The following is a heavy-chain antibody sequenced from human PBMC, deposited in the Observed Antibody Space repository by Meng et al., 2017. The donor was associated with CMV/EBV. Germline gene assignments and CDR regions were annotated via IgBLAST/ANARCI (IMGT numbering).Heavy chain of an antibody. CDR2: VFVGSGNT. Sequence: SVPVSCKASGFTFTSAAVQWLRQARGQPLEWIGWVFVGSGNTNYAQKFQERVTITRDMSTSTAYMELNSLRSEDTAVYYGAADGDFWSGYNWFDPWGQGTLVTVSS. CDR1: GFTFTSAA. J-gene: IGHJ5*02. V-gene: IGHV1-58*01. CDR3: AADGDFWSGYNWFDP. D-gene: IGHD3-3*01.